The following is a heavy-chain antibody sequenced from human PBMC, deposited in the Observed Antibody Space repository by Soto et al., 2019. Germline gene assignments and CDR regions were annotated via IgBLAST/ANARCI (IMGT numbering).Heavy chain of an antibody. CDR2: IYYSGST. Sequence: GSLRLSCAASGFSFSNYAMSWVRQAPGKGLEWIGSIYYSGSTYYNPSLKSRVTISVDTSKNQFSLKLSSVTAADTAVYYCARFGQMATITGFDYWGQGTLVTVSS. V-gene: IGHV4-39*01. J-gene: IGHJ4*02. CDR3: ARFGQMATITGFDY. CDR1: GFSFSNYA. D-gene: IGHD5-12*01.